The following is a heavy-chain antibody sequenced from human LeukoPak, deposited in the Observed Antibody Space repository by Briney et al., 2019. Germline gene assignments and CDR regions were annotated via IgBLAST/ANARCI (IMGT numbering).Heavy chain of an antibody. CDR3: AREGPYDILTGYYYYGMDV. D-gene: IGHD3-9*01. J-gene: IGHJ6*02. CDR1: GFTFSSYA. CDR2: ISGSGGST. V-gene: IGHV3-23*01. Sequence: GGSLRLSCAASGFTFSSYAMIWVRQAPGKGLEWVSAISGSGGSTYYADSVKGRFTISRDNAKNTLYLQMNSLRAEDTAVYYCAREGPYDILTGYYYYGMDVWGQGTTVTVSS.